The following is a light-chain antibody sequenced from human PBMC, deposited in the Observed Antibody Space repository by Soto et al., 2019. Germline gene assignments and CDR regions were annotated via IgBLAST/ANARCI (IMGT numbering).Light chain of an antibody. V-gene: IGLV2-18*02. CDR3: SSYTSSSTLV. CDR2: EVS. Sequence: QSVLTQPPSVSGSPGQSVTISCTGTSSDVGSYNRVSWYQQPPGTAPKLMIYEVSNRPSGVPDRFSGSKSGNTASLTISGLQAEDEADCYCSSYTSSSTLVFGGGTKVTVL. J-gene: IGLJ2*01. CDR1: SSDVGSYNR.